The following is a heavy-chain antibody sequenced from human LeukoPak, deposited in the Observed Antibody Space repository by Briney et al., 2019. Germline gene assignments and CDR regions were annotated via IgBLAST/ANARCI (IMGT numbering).Heavy chain of an antibody. Sequence: PSETLSLTCAVSGGSISSNNWWIWVRQSPEKGLEWIGEIYHDGSTNYNPSLMSRATISMDKSKNQLSLKLNFVTAADTAVYYCARDRGGYTYSHDYWGQGTLVTVSS. J-gene: IGHJ4*02. CDR1: GGSISSNNW. V-gene: IGHV4-4*02. CDR2: IYHDGST. D-gene: IGHD5-18*01. CDR3: ARDRGGYTYSHDY.